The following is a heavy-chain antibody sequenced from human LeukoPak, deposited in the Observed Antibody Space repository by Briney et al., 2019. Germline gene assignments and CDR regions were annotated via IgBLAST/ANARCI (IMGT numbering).Heavy chain of an antibody. CDR3: ARGGLYCGGDCYVDH. Sequence: PSETLSLTCAVYGGSFSPYYWSWIRQPPEKGLEWIGETNHSGSTNYNPSLKSRVTISVDTSKNQFSLKLSSVTAADTAVYYCARGGLYCGGDCYVDHWGQGSLVTVSS. V-gene: IGHV4-34*01. D-gene: IGHD2-21*02. CDR2: TNHSGST. CDR1: GGSFSPYY. J-gene: IGHJ4*02.